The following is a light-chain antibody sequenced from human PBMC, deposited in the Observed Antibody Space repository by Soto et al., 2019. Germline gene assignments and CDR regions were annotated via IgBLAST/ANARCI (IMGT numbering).Light chain of an antibody. J-gene: IGKJ4*01. CDR1: QSISSY. CDR3: PQSYSTLLA. V-gene: IGKV1-39*01. CDR2: AAS. Sequence: DIQMTQSPSSLSASVGDRVTITCRASQSISSYLNWYQQKPGKAPKLLIYAASSLQSGVPSRFSGSGSGTDFTLTISSLQPEDFATYYCPQSYSTLLAVGGGTKVEIK.